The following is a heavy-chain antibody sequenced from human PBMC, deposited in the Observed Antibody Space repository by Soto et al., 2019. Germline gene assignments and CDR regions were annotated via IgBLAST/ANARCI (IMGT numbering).Heavy chain of an antibody. Sequence: PGGSLRLSCAASGFTFSSYAMNCVRQAPGKGLVGVSRSKGDGSITTYADSVNGRFTISIDNAKNTLYLQMNSLRAEDTAVYYCARDYMVRGRDSNWLEPWGQGTMVTVSS. CDR2: SKGDGSIT. CDR1: GFTFSSYA. D-gene: IGHD3-10*01. CDR3: ARDYMVRGRDSNWLEP. V-gene: IGHV3-74*01. J-gene: IGHJ5*02.